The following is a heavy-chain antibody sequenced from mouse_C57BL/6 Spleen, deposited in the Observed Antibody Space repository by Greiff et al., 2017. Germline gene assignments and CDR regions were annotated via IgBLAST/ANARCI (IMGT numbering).Heavy chain of an antibody. CDR1: GYTFTSYW. J-gene: IGHJ2*01. CDR2: IHPSSGST. CDR3: ARSVYGSCYDY. D-gene: IGHD1-1*01. V-gene: IGHV1-64*01. Sequence: QVQLQQPGAELVKPGASVKLSCKASGYTFTSYWMHWVKQGPGQGLEWIGIIHPSSGSTNYNEKFKSKATLTVYKSSSTAYMQLSSLTSEDSAVYYCARSVYGSCYDYWGQGTTLTVSS.